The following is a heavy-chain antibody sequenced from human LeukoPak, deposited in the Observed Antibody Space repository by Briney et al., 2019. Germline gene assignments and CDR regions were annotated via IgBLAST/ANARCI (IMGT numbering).Heavy chain of an antibody. D-gene: IGHD3-9*01. V-gene: IGHV3-23*01. CDR2: ISGSGGST. CDR1: GFTFSSYA. J-gene: IGHJ4*02. CDR3: AKSGVLRYFDWLHFDY. Sequence: GGSLRLSCAASGFTFSSYAMSWFRQAPGKGLEWVSAISGSGGSTYYADSVKGRFTISRDNSKNTLYLQMNSLRAEDTAVYYCAKSGVLRYFDWLHFDYWGQGTLVTVSS.